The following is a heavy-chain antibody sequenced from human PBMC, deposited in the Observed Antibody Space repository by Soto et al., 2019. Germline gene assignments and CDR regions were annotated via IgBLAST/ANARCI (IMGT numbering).Heavy chain of an antibody. D-gene: IGHD2-21*02. CDR1: GGSITSGSFY. CDR3: SRHGTALTAVNWFVS. CDR2: IYYSGSV. V-gene: IGHV4-39*01. J-gene: IGHJ5*01. Sequence: SETLSLTCTVSGGSITSGSFYWGWVRHSPGKGLEWIGSIYYSGSVFYNPSLESRVTISADVSRDQFSLKLTSVTAADTAVYYCSRHGTALTAVNWFVSWGHGTLVTVSS.